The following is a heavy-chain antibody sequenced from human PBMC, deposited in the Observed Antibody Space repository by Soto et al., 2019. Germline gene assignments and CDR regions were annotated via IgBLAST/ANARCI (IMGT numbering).Heavy chain of an antibody. CDR1: GFDFSSDV. CDR3: ARESEDLTSNFDY. J-gene: IGHJ4*02. CDR2: IFGSGRTT. Sequence: GGSLRLSCAASGFDFSSDVMNWVRQAPGKGLEWVASIFGSGRTTYYADSVKGRFNISRDNSKNTLYLQLNSLRVEDTAVYYCARESEDLTSNFDYWGQGTLVTVSS. V-gene: IGHV3-23*01.